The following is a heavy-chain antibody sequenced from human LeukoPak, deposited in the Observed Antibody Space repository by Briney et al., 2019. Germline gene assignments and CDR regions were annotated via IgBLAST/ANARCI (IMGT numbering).Heavy chain of an antibody. D-gene: IGHD3-16*01. CDR1: GGSISSYY. J-gene: IGHJ3*02. V-gene: IGHV4-59*01. CDR3: ARSSWGYAFDI. Sequence: SETLSLTCTVPGGSISSYYWSWIRQPPGKGLEWIGYIYYSGSTNYNPSLKSRVTISLDTSKNQFSLKLSSVTAADTAVYYCARSSWGYAFDIWGQGTMVTVSS. CDR2: IYYSGST.